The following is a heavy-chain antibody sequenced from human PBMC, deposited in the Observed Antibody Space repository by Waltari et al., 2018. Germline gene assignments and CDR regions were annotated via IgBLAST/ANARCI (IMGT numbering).Heavy chain of an antibody. Sequence: QVQLQESGPGLVKPSQTLSLTCTVSGGSISSGSYYWSWIRQPAGKGLEWIGRIYTSGSTNYNPSLKSRVTISVDTSKNQFSLKLSSVTAADTAVYYCARDWRTGDAFDIWGQGTMVIVSS. CDR3: ARDWRTGDAFDI. J-gene: IGHJ3*02. V-gene: IGHV4-61*02. CDR1: GGSISSGSYY. CDR2: IYTSGST. D-gene: IGHD7-27*01.